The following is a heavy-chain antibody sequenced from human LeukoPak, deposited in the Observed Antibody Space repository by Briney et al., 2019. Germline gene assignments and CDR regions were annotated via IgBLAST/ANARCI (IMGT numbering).Heavy chain of an antibody. CDR1: GFTFSSYA. V-gene: IGHV3-30*04. CDR2: ISYDGSNK. CDR3: AELGITMIGGV. D-gene: IGHD3-10*02. Sequence: GGSLRLSCAASGFTFSSYAMSWVRQAPGKGLEWVAVISYDGSNKYYADSVKGRFTISRDNSKNTLYLQMNSLRAEDTAVYYCAELGITMIGGVWGKGTTVTISS. J-gene: IGHJ6*04.